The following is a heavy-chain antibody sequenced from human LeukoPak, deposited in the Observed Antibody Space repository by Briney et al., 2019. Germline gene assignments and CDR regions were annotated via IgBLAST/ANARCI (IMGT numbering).Heavy chain of an antibody. CDR2: ISWNSGSI. CDR1: GFTFDDYA. CDR3: AKDIECSGGSCYSFDY. D-gene: IGHD2-15*01. J-gene: IGHJ4*02. V-gene: IGHV3-9*01. Sequence: GRSLRLSCAASGFTFDDYAMHWVRQAPGKGLEWVSGISWNSGSIGYADSVKGRFTISRDNAKNSLYLQMNSLRAEDTASYYCAKDIECSGGSCYSFDYWGQGTLVTVSS.